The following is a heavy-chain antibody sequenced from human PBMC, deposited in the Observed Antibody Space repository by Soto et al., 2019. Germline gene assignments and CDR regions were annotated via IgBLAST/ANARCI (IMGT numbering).Heavy chain of an antibody. CDR1: GDSISNSSYY. CDR3: ARHGSN. Sequence: SETLSLTCTVSGDSISNSSYYWGWIRRPPGKGLEWIGTIYYSGITYYNPSLKSRVTISVDTSKNQFSLKLTSVTAADTAVYYCARHGSNWGQGTLVTVSS. J-gene: IGHJ4*02. CDR2: IYYSGIT. V-gene: IGHV4-39*01.